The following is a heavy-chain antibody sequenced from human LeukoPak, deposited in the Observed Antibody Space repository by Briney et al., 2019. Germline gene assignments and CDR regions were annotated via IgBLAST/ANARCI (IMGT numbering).Heavy chain of an antibody. CDR1: GGSMSSYY. D-gene: IGHD3-10*01. V-gene: IGHV4-59*12. CDR3: ARDRLYYYGSGRRGDYFDY. CDR2: IYYSGST. J-gene: IGHJ4*02. Sequence: SETLSLTCTVSGGSMSSYYWSWIRQPPGKGLEWIGYIYYSGSTKYNPSLKSRVTISVDTSKNQFSLKLSSVTAADTAVYYCARDRLYYYGSGRRGDYFDYWGQGTLVTVSS.